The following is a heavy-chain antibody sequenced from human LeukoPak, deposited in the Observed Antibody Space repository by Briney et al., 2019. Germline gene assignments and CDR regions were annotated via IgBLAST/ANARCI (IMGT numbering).Heavy chain of an antibody. CDR1: GFTFSSYG. D-gene: IGHD3-22*01. V-gene: IGHV3-30*02. CDR2: IRYEWSNK. Sequence: GWALRLSCVASGFTFSSYGMHWVPQAPRKGREGVAFIRYEWSNKYYADSVKGRFTISRDNSKNTLYLQMNSLRAEDTAVYYCAKDLPGEHYENWFDRWGQGTLVTVSS. J-gene: IGHJ5*02. CDR3: AKDLPGEHYENWFDR.